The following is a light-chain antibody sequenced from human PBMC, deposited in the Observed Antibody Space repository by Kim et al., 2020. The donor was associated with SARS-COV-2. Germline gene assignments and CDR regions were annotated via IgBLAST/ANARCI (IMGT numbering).Light chain of an antibody. J-gene: IGLJ2*01. CDR3: SSYTSSSVV. CDR2: DVS. V-gene: IGLV2-14*03. CDR1: TNDVVDYIY. Sequence: PGQSLTISCAGTTNDVVDYIYGSCYQQHPGKAPNLLIYDVSNRPSGVSTRSSGSKSGTTASLTSSGLQAEDEADYYCSSYTSSSVVFGGGTQLTVL.